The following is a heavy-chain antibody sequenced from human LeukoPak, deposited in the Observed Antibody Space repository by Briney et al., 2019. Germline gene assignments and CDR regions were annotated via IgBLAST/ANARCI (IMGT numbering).Heavy chain of an antibody. CDR2: MNPNSGNT. J-gene: IGHJ4*02. CDR1: GYTFTSYD. Sequence: ASVKVSCKASGYTFTSYDINWVRQATGQGLEWMGWMNPNSGNTGYAQKFQGRVTMTRDTSTSTVYMELSSLRSEDTAVYYCAREAGTGFDYWGQGTLVTVSS. CDR3: AREAGTGFDY. D-gene: IGHD6-13*01. V-gene: IGHV1-8*01.